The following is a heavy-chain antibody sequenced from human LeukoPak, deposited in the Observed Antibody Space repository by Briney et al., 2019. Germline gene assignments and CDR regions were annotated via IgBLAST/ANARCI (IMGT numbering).Heavy chain of an antibody. Sequence: SETLSLTCTVSGGSVSSGSYYWSWIRQPPGKGLEWIGYIYYSGSTNYNPSLKSRVTISVDTSKNQFSLKLSSVTAADTAVYYCASSPRGSGYYYYYYYGMDVWGQGTTVTVSS. V-gene: IGHV4-61*01. CDR3: ASSPRGSGYYYYYYYGMDV. CDR1: GGSVSSGSYY. CDR2: IYYSGST. J-gene: IGHJ6*02. D-gene: IGHD3-3*01.